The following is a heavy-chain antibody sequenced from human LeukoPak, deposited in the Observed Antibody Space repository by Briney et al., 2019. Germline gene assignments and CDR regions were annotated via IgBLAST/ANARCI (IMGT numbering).Heavy chain of an antibody. Sequence: GGSLRLSCAASGFTFSNAWMSWARQAPGKGLEWVGRIKSKTDGGTTDYATPVKGRFTISRDDSKNTLYLQMNSLKTEDTAVYYCTGYYYYYYGMDVWGQGTTVTVSS. CDR3: TGYYYYYYGMDV. J-gene: IGHJ6*02. V-gene: IGHV3-15*01. CDR2: IKSKTDGGTT. CDR1: GFTFSNAW.